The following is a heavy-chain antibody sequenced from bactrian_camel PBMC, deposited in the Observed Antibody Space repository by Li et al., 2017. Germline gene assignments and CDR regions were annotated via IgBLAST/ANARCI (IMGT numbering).Heavy chain of an antibody. CDR2: IGMHGAT. Sequence: HVQLVESGGGSVQSGGSLRLSCAASGYPSSSLCMGWFRQAPGKEREGVAVIGMHGATTYADSVKGRFTISRNDAKNTVYLQMHSLKSEDTALYYCATTPASNGYSDYDDGYWGQGTQVTVS. CDR1: GYPSSSLC. D-gene: IGHD4*01. CDR3: ATTPASNGYSDYDDGY. V-gene: IGHV3S53*01. J-gene: IGHJ6*01.